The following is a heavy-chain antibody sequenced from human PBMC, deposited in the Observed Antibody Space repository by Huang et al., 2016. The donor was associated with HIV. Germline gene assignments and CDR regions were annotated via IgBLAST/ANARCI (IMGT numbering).Heavy chain of an antibody. D-gene: IGHD5-18*01. CDR2: INNNGSKI. J-gene: IGHJ1*01. CDR1: GFTLSAYS. CDR3: ATSYGYFPH. V-gene: IGHV3-48*02. Sequence: EVQLVESGGGLVQPGGSLTLSCAAYGFTLSAYSMNWVRQTPGKGLEWVSYINNNGSKICYAESVKGRFTISRDNAKNSLYLQMNSLRDDDTAVFYCATSYGYFPHWGQGTLVTVSS.